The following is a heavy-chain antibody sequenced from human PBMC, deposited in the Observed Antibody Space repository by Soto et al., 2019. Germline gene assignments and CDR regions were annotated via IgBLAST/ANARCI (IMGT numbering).Heavy chain of an antibody. CDR1: GFTFSSYG. Sequence: GSLRLSCAASGFTFSSYGMHWVRQAPGKGLEWVAVISYDGSNKYYADSVKGRFTISRDNSKNTLYLQMNSLRAEDTAAYYCAKDPFGNSVYYYYMDGWGKGTTVTVSS. J-gene: IGHJ6*03. CDR3: AKDPFGNSVYYYYMDG. D-gene: IGHD1-7*01. CDR2: ISYDGSNK. V-gene: IGHV3-30*18.